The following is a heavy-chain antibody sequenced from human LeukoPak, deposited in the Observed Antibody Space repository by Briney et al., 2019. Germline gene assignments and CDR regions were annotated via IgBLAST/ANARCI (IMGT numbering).Heavy chain of an antibody. V-gene: IGHV3-21*04. CDR1: GFTFSSYS. Sequence: GGSLRLSCAASGFTFSSYSMTWVRQAPGKGLEWVSSISSSSSYIYYADSVKGRFTISRDNAKNSLYLQMNSLRAEDTAIYYCARDIGIYDYFHIPSGMDVWGQGTTVTVSS. J-gene: IGHJ6*02. D-gene: IGHD2/OR15-2a*01. CDR2: ISSSSSYI. CDR3: ARDIGIYDYFHIPSGMDV.